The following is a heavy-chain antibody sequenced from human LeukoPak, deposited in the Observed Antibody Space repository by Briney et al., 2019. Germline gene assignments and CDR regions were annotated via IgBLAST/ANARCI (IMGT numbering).Heavy chain of an antibody. J-gene: IGHJ4*02. V-gene: IGHV3-74*01. CDR2: INPDGSTI. Sequence: GGSLRLSCAASGFTFSNYWVHWVRQAPGKGLVWVSRINPDGSTINYADSVKGRFTISRDNAKNTLYLQMSSLRAEDTAVYYCATAGNYRFDYWGQGTLVTVSS. CDR3: ATAGNYRFDY. D-gene: IGHD1-7*01. CDR1: GFTFSNYW.